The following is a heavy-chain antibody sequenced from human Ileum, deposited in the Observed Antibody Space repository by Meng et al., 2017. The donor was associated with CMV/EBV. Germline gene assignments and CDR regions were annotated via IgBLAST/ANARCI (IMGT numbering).Heavy chain of an antibody. CDR2: IIPIFDTA. CDR1: GGTFSRYA. CDR3: AKSAISVDTAFDY. V-gene: IGHV1-69*05. J-gene: IGHJ4*02. D-gene: IGHD5-18*01. Sequence: SVKVSCKASGGTFSRYAISWVRQAPGQGLEWLGGIIPIFDTANYAQKFQGRLTISTDDTTSTAYMELSSLRSEDTAIYYCAKSAISVDTAFDYWGQGTPVTVSS.